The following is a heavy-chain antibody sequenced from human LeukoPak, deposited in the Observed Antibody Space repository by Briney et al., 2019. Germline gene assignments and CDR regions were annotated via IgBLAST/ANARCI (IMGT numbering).Heavy chain of an antibody. CDR3: ARESCSSTSCFGD. V-gene: IGHV3-53*01. Sequence: PGGSLRLSCAASGFTVRNNYMSWVRQAPGKGLEWVSVIYSDDSTYYADSVKGRFTISRDNSKNTLYLQMNSLRAEDTAVYYCARESCSSTSCFGDWGQGTLVTVSS. CDR1: GFTVRNNY. CDR2: IYSDDST. J-gene: IGHJ4*02. D-gene: IGHD2-2*01.